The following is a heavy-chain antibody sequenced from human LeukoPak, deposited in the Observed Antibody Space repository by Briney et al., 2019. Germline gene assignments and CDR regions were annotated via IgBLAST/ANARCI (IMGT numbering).Heavy chain of an antibody. D-gene: IGHD3-10*01. J-gene: IGHJ3*02. V-gene: IGHV4-59*01. CDR3: ARSSYYYAADAFDI. CDR2: IYYSGST. CDR1: GGFISSYY. Sequence: SETLSLTCTVSGGFISSYYWSWIRQPPGKGLEWIGYIYYSGSTNYNPSLKSRVTISVDTSKNQFSLKLSSVTAADTAVYYCARSSYYYAADAFDIWGQGTMVTVSS.